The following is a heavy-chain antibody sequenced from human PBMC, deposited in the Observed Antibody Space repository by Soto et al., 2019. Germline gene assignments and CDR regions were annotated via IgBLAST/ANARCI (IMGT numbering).Heavy chain of an antibody. Sequence: QVQLVQSGAEVRRPGASVKVSCKASGYTFTNYGINWVRQAPGQGLEWMGWINVDTGNTNYAQKVQGRVTMATDTSTSTAYMELRSLRSDDTAMYYCARGGTTYYESWKIDYGGQGTLITVSS. CDR3: ARGGTTYYESWKIDY. CDR1: GYTFTNYG. J-gene: IGHJ4*02. CDR2: INVDTGNT. D-gene: IGHD3-3*01. V-gene: IGHV1-18*01.